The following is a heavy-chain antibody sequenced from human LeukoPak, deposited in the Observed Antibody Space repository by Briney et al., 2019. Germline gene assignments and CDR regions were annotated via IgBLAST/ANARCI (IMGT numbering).Heavy chain of an antibody. CDR2: INHSGST. CDR3: ARGPKYYYDSSGYYRFDY. Sequence: SETLSLTCAVYDGSFSGYYWSWIRQPPGKGLEWIGEINHSGSTKYNPSLKSRVTISVDTSKNHFSLKLSSVTAADTAVYYCARGPKYYYDSSGYYRFDYWGQGTLVTVSS. CDR1: DGSFSGYY. D-gene: IGHD3-22*01. V-gene: IGHV4-34*01. J-gene: IGHJ4*02.